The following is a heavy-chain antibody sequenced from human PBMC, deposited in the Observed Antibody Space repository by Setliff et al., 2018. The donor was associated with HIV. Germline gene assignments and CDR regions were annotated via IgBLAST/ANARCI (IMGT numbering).Heavy chain of an antibody. CDR3: ARGFYGDYYFDY. V-gene: IGHV1-69-2*01. Sequence: VKVSCKASGYNFGSYFMHWVRQAPGKGLEWMGRIDPEDGETIYGAKFQGRVTMTADTSAATAYMVLSSLRSEDTALYYCARGFYGDYYFDYWGQGTLVTVSS. CDR2: IDPEDGET. CDR1: GYNFGSYF. J-gene: IGHJ4*02. D-gene: IGHD4-17*01.